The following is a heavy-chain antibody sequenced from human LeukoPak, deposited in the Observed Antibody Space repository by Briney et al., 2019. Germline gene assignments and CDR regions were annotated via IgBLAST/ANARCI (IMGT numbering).Heavy chain of an antibody. J-gene: IGHJ4*02. CDR2: ISYDGSNK. CDR1: GFTFSSYA. CDR3: ARDGAPPSTIFGVVPDY. Sequence: GGSLRLSCAASGFTFSSYAMHWVRQAPGKGLEWVAVISYDGSNKYYADSVKGRFTISRDNSKNTLYLQMNSLRAEDTAVYYCARDGAPPSTIFGVVPDYWGQGTLVTVSS. V-gene: IGHV3-30-3*01. D-gene: IGHD3-3*01.